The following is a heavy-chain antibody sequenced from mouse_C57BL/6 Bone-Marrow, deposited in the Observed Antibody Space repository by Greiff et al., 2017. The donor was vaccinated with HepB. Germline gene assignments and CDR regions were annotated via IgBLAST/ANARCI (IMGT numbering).Heavy chain of an antibody. CDR3: ARDPVVDWYFDV. CDR2: IYPGSGST. CDR1: GYTFTSYW. J-gene: IGHJ1*03. Sequence: QVQLQQSGAELVKPGASVKMSCKASGYTFTSYWITWVKQRPGQGLESIGDIYPGSGSTNYNEKFKSKATLTVDTSSSTAYMQLSSLTSEDSAVYYCARDPVVDWYFDVWGTGTTVTVSS. V-gene: IGHV1-55*01. D-gene: IGHD1-1*01.